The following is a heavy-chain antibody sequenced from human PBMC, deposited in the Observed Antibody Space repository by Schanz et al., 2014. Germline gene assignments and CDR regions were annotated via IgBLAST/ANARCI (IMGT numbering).Heavy chain of an antibody. CDR2: IGNGGVTI. V-gene: IGHV3-11*01. CDR1: GFPFSDYF. D-gene: IGHD3-10*01. Sequence: QVHLLESGGGLVESGGSLRLSCTASGFPFSDYFMAWIRQPPGRGLEWVSYIGNGGVTIYYADSVKGRFTISRDNSKNSLYLQMNSLRAEDTAVYYCARIGGSVFDYWAQGTLVTVSS. CDR3: ARIGGSVFDY. J-gene: IGHJ4*02.